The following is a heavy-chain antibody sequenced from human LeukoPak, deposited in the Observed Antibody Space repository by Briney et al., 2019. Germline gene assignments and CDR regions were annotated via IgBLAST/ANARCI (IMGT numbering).Heavy chain of an antibody. CDR2: IYYSGST. CDR3: ARVAPMFFFKGEYSGYDHRILYYFDY. V-gene: IGHV4-59*01. CDR1: GGPISSYY. Sequence: SETLSLTCTVSGGPISSYYWSWIRQPPGKGLEWIGYIYYSGSTNYNPSLKSRVTISVDTSKNQFSLKLSSVTAADTAVYYCARVAPMFFFKGEYSGYDHRILYYFDYWGQGTLVTVSS. D-gene: IGHD5-12*01. J-gene: IGHJ4*02.